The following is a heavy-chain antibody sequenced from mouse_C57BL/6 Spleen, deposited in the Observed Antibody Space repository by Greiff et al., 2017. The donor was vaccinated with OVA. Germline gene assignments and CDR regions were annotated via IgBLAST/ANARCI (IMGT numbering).Heavy chain of an antibody. J-gene: IGHJ2*01. V-gene: IGHV1-69*01. CDR2: IDPSDSYT. CDR1: GYTFTSYW. D-gene: IGHD1-1*01. Sequence: VKLQQPGAELVMPGASVKLSCKASGYTFTSYWMHWVKQRPGQGLEWIGEIDPSDSYTNYNQKFKGKATLTVDKSSSTAYMQLSSLSSEDSAVYYCARPGSSYDFDYWGQGTTLTVSS. CDR3: ARPGSSYDFDY.